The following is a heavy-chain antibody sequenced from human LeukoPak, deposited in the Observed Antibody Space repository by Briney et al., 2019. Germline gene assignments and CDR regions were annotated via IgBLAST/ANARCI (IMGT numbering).Heavy chain of an antibody. Sequence: AASVKVSCKASGYTFTGYYMHWVRQAPGQGLEWMGWINPNSGGTNYAQKFQGRVTMTRDTSISTAYMELSRLRSDDTAVYYCARERGDGAAAQGRQRNWFDPWGQGTLVTVSS. CDR2: INPNSGGT. CDR1: GYTFTGYY. V-gene: IGHV1-2*02. J-gene: IGHJ5*02. D-gene: IGHD6-13*01. CDR3: ARERGDGAAAQGRQRNWFDP.